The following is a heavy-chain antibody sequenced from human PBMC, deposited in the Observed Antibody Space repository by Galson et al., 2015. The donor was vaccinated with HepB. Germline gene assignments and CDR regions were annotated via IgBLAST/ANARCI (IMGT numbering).Heavy chain of an antibody. CDR2: IEHDGSEK. J-gene: IGHJ4*02. D-gene: IGHD1-26*01. CDR3: ARYSSGNYGDY. Sequence: SLRLSCAASGFTFSRYWMSWVRQAPGKGLEWVANIEHDGSEKYYVDSVKGRYTISRDNAKNSLYLQVNSLRAEDTAVYYCARYSSGNYGDYWGQGTLVTVSS. CDR1: GFTFSRYW. V-gene: IGHV3-7*01.